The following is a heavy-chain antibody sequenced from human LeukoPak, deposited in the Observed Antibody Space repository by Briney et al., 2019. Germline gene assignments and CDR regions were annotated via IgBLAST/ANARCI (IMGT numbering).Heavy chain of an antibody. V-gene: IGHV3-30*18. CDR3: AKRSSTVMIYYYYYMDV. J-gene: IGHJ6*03. Sequence: PGGSLRLSCVTSGFTFSSYGMHRVRQVPGKGLEWVAVISYDATNKYYGDSVKGRFTISRDNSKNTLYLQMTNLRADDTAIYYCAKRSSTVMIYYYYYMDVWGKGTTVTISS. CDR1: GFTFSSYG. CDR2: ISYDATNK. D-gene: IGHD4-17*01.